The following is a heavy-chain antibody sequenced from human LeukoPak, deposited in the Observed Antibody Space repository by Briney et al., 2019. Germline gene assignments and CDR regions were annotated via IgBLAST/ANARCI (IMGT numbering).Heavy chain of an antibody. CDR2: ISSSSSYI. D-gene: IGHD6-19*01. V-gene: IGHV3-21*01. J-gene: IGHJ4*02. Sequence: PGGSLRLSCAASGFTFSSYSMNWVRQAPGKGLEWVSSISSSSSYIYYADSVKGRFTISRDNAKNSLYLQMNSLRAEDTAVYYCAANGAVAGVGAFDYWGQGTLVTVSS. CDR3: AANGAVAGVGAFDY. CDR1: GFTFSSYS.